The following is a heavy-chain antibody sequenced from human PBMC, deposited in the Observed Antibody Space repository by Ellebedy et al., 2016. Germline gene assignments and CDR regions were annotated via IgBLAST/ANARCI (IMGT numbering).Heavy chain of an antibody. V-gene: IGHV3-23*01. CDR3: RQGHYANY. CDR1: GLSFGNFF. Sequence: GGSLRLXXVASGLSFGNFFMGWVRQAPGKGLEWVSTMRGDGAKTHLADSVKGRFTMSRDIPKNTVYLQMNRLRAEDTAVYYCRQGHYANYWGQGTLVTVSS. D-gene: IGHD4-17*01. CDR2: MRGDGAKT. J-gene: IGHJ4*02.